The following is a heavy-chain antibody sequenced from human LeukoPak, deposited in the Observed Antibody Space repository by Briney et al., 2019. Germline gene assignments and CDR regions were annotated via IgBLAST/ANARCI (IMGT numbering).Heavy chain of an antibody. CDR1: GYTFTSYG. CDR3: ARESHVSREDS. D-gene: IGHD1-26*01. Sequence: ASVKVSCKASGYTFTSYGISWVRQAPGQGLEWVGWISANNGDTDYAQKFQARVTMTTDTSTSTAYMELRSLRSDDTAVYYCARESHVSREDSWGQGTLVTVSS. J-gene: IGHJ4*02. V-gene: IGHV1-18*01. CDR2: ISANNGDT.